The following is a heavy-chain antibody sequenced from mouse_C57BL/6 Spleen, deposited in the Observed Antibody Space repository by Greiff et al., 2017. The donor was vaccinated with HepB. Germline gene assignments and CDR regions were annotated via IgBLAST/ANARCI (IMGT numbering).Heavy chain of an antibody. V-gene: IGHV5-4*01. CDR1: GFTFSSYA. J-gene: IGHJ1*03. CDR3: ARFYYGSTKYFDV. Sequence: EVQVVESGGGLVKPGGSLKLSCAASGFTFSSYAMSWVRQTPEKRLEWVATISDGGSYTYYPDNVKGRFTISRDNAKNNLYLQMSHLKSEDTAMYYCARFYYGSTKYFDVWGTGTTVTVSS. D-gene: IGHD1-1*01. CDR2: ISDGGSYT.